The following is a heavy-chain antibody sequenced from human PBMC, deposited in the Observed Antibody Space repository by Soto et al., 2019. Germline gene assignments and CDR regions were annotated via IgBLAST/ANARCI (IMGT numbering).Heavy chain of an antibody. CDR1: DYAFDRYG. V-gene: IGHV1-18*01. CDR2: ISGYNGDT. CDR3: ARDRVDYYDSSGYRRGHDY. Sequence: ASVKVSCKASDYAFDRYGLSWVRQAPGQGLEWMGWISGYNGDTNYAQKVQGRVTMTTDTSTSTAYMVLRSLRSDDTAMYYCARDRVDYYDSSGYRRGHDYWGQ. J-gene: IGHJ4*01. D-gene: IGHD3-22*01.